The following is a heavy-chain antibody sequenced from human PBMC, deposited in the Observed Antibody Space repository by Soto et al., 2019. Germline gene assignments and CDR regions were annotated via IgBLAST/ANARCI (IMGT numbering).Heavy chain of an antibody. Sequence: EVQLLESGGGLVQPGGSLRLSCAASGFTFSSYTMRWVRQAPGKGLEWVSAVSGSGGSTYYADSVKGRFTISRDNSKKTLYLQINSLRAEDTAVYYCARRGPGTYFDYWGQGTLVTVSS. CDR3: ARRGPGTYFDY. D-gene: IGHD6-13*01. J-gene: IGHJ4*02. V-gene: IGHV3-23*01. CDR1: GFTFSSYT. CDR2: VSGSGGST.